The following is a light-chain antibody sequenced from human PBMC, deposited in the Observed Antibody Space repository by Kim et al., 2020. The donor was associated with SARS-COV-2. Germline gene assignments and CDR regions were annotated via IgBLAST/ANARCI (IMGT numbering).Light chain of an antibody. CDR2: DVT. V-gene: IGLV2-11*01. J-gene: IGLJ1*01. Sequence: GQSVPISCTGTSSDVGGYNSVSWFQQHPGKAPKIMIYDVTKRASGVSDRFSAAKSGNTASLTISGLRTEDEADYYCCSYAGSYTYVFGSGTKVTVL. CDR1: SSDVGGYNS. CDR3: CSYAGSYTYV.